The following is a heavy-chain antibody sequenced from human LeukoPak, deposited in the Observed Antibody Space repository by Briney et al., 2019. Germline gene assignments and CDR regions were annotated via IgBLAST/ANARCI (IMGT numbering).Heavy chain of an antibody. CDR1: GFSFSNYG. Sequence: GRSLRLSCAASGFSFSNYGMHWVRQAPGKGLEWVAVIWYDGSNKYYADSVKGRFTISRDNSKNTLYLQMNSLRAEDTAVYYCARDGEDIVVVPAAIPFDYWGQGTLVTVSS. D-gene: IGHD2-2*01. J-gene: IGHJ4*02. CDR3: ARDGEDIVVVPAAIPFDY. CDR2: IWYDGSNK. V-gene: IGHV3-33*01.